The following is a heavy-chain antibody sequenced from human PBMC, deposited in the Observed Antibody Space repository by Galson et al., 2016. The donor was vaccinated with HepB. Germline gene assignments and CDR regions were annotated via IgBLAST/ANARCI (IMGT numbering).Heavy chain of an antibody. V-gene: IGHV3-30*02. CDR1: GFTFSRYG. CDR3: AKDPCHYGSGSYLYFHY. J-gene: IGHJ4*02. CDR2: IISDVGKK. Sequence: SVKVSCTASGFTFSRYGMHWVRQAPGQGLEWVSFIISDVGKKYYADTVKGRFTISRDNSKNTLYLQMSSLRAEDTAVYYCAKDPCHYGSGSYLYFHYWGEGTLVTVSS. D-gene: IGHD3-10*01.